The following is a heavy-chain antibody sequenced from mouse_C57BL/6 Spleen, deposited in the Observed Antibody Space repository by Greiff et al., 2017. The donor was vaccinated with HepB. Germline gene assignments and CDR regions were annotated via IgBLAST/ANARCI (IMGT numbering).Heavy chain of an antibody. V-gene: IGHV14-2*01. Sequence: EVQLQQSGAELVKPGASVKLSCTASGFNIKDYYMHWVKQRTEQGLEWIGRIDPEDGETKYAPQFQGKATITADTSSNTASQQLSSLTSEDTAVYYCAHYDYDGRGFDYWGQGTTLTVSS. CDR2: IDPEDGET. D-gene: IGHD2-4*01. J-gene: IGHJ2*01. CDR1: GFNIKDYY. CDR3: AHYDYDGRGFDY.